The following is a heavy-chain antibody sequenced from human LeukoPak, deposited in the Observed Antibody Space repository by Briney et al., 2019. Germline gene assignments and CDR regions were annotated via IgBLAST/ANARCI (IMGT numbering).Heavy chain of an antibody. J-gene: IGHJ5*02. CDR3: ARGYCSSTSCYIPYNWFDP. CDR2: IYYSGST. Sequence: SETLSLTCTVSGGSISSGDYYWSWIRQPPGKGLEWIGYIYYSGSTYYNPSLKSRVTISVDTSKNQFSLKLSSVTAADTAVYYCARGYCSSTSCYIPYNWFDPWGHGTLVTVSS. D-gene: IGHD2-2*02. V-gene: IGHV4-30-4*08. CDR1: GGSISSGDYY.